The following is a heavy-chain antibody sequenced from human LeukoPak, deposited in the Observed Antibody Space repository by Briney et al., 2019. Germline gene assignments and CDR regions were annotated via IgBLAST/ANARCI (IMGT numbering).Heavy chain of an antibody. Sequence: SETLSLTCTVSGASFSNYYWSWIRQTPGKGLEWMGHIYTSGESRYYPSLESRLTMSIDTSRNQLSLKLTSVTAADTAVYLCARLGSYHDFGGQGALVTVPS. CDR3: ARLGSYHDF. J-gene: IGHJ4*02. V-gene: IGHV4-4*09. CDR1: GASFSNYY. D-gene: IGHD1-26*01. CDR2: IYTSGES.